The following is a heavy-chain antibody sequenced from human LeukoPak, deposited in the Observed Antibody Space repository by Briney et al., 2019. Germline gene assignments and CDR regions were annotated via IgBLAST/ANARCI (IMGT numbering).Heavy chain of an antibody. CDR1: GFTFSSYE. D-gene: IGHD1-26*01. CDR3: ARGGTGDYYYYMDV. CDR2: ISSSGSTI. J-gene: IGHJ6*03. V-gene: IGHV3-48*03. Sequence: SGGSLRLSCAASGFTFSSYEMNWVRQAPGKGLEWVSYISSSGSTIYYADSVKGRFTISRDNAKNSLYLQMNSLRVEDTALYYWARGGTGDYYYYMDVWGKGTTVTVSS.